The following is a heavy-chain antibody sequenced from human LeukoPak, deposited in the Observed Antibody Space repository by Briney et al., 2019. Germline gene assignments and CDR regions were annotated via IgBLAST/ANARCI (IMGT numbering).Heavy chain of an antibody. CDR2: IYYSGST. Sequence: SETLSLTCTVSGGSLSSYYWSWIRQPPGKGLEWMGYIYYSGSTNYNPSLKSRVTISVDKSKNQFSLKLSSVTAADTAVYYCARAPGQEVGMFDYWGQGTLVTVSS. CDR1: GGSLSSYY. D-gene: IGHD1-26*01. V-gene: IGHV4-59*01. CDR3: ARAPGQEVGMFDY. J-gene: IGHJ4*02.